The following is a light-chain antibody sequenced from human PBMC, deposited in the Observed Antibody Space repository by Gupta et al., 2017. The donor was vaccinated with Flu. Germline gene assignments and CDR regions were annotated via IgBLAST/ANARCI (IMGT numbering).Light chain of an antibody. CDR1: QSVLYSSSGRNY. V-gene: IGKV4-1*01. Sequence: DIVMTQSPDSLAVSLGERATISCKSSQSVLYSSSGRNYLAWYQQKAGQPPKLLIYWASTRESGVPDRISGRASATDFTLTISIRHAEDVAVYYCQREYSPPLNFGEGTKVEIE. CDR3: QREYSPPLN. J-gene: IGKJ2*01. CDR2: WAS.